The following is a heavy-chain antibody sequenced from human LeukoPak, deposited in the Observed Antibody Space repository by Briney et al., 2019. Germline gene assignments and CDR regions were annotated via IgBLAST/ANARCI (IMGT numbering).Heavy chain of an antibody. D-gene: IGHD3-10*01. CDR2: IYHSGTS. CDR1: SASISTYY. CDR3: AKAAKFYYGSETYYYFDY. V-gene: IGHV4-59*01. J-gene: IGHJ4*02. Sequence: SETLSLTCTVSSASISTYYWSWIRQPPGKGLEWIGYIYHSGTSNYNPSLKSRVTMSVDTSKSQFSLSLSSVTSADTAVYYCAKAAKFYYGSETYYYFDYWGQGILVTVSS.